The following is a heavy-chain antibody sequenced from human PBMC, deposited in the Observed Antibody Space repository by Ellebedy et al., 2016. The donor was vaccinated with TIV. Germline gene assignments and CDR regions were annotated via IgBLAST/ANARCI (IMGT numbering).Heavy chain of an antibody. J-gene: IGHJ5*02. D-gene: IGHD1-26*01. V-gene: IGHV4-34*01. CDR2: INHSGST. CDR1: GGSFSGYY. CDR3: ARDGGWWEPQT. Sequence: SETLSLXXAVYGGSFSGYYWSWIRQPPGKGLEWIGEINHSGSTNYNPSLKSRVTISVDTSKNQFSLKLSSVTAADTAVYYCARDGGWWEPQTWGQGTLVTVSS.